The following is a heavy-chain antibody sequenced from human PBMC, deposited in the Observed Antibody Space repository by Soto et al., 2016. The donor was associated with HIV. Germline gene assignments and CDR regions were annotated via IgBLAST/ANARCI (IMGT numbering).Heavy chain of an antibody. V-gene: IGHV3-23*01. D-gene: IGHD2-8*02. Sequence: EVQLLESGGGLVQPGGSLRLSCAASGFTFSSYAMSWVRQAPGKGLEWVSAISGSGGSTYYADSVKGRFTISRDNSKNTLYLQMNSLRAEDTAVYYCAKDGGDIVLVVYATHFDYWGQGTLVTVSS. CDR2: ISGSGGST. J-gene: IGHJ4*02. CDR1: GFTFSSYA. CDR3: AKDGGDIVLVVYATHFDY.